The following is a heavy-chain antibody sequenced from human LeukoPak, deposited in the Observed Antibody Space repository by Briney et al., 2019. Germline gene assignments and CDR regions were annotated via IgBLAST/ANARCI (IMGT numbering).Heavy chain of an antibody. CDR2: INHSGST. J-gene: IGHJ4*02. CDR1: GGSFSGYY. D-gene: IGHD5-18*01. V-gene: IGHV4-34*01. CDR3: ARGRYSYDRYYFDY. Sequence: PSETLSLTCAVYGGSFSGYYWSWIRQPPGKGLEWIGEINHSGSTNYNPSLKSRVTISVDTSKNQFSLKLSSVTAADTAVYYCARGRYSYDRYYFDYWGQGTLVTVSS.